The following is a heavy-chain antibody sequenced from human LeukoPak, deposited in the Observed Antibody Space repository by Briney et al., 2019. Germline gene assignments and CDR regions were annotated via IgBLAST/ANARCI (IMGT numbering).Heavy chain of an antibody. CDR1: GFTVSSNY. V-gene: IGHV3-66*01. CDR2: IYSGGST. D-gene: IGHD1-26*01. Sequence: PGGSLRLSCAASGFTVSSNYMSWVRQAPGKGLEWVSVIYSGGSTYYADSVKGRFTISRDNSKNTLYLQMNSLRAEDTAVYYCARERGVGANNRFDPWGQGTLVTVSS. CDR3: ARERGVGANNRFDP. J-gene: IGHJ5*02.